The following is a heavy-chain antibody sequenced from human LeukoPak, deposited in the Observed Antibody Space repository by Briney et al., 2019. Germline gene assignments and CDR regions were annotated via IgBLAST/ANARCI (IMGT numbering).Heavy chain of an antibody. Sequence: SVKVSCKASGYTFTSYAISWVRQAPGQGLEWMGRIIPIFGTANYAQKFQGRVTITTDESTSTAYMELSSLRSEDTAVYYCASRGLAAADHWGQGTLVTVSS. V-gene: IGHV1-69*05. CDR2: IIPIFGTA. D-gene: IGHD6-13*01. J-gene: IGHJ4*02. CDR3: ASRGLAAADH. CDR1: GYTFTSYA.